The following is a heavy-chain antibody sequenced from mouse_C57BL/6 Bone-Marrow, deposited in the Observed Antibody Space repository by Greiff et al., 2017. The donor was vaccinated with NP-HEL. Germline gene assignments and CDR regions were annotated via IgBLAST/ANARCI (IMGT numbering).Heavy chain of an antibody. J-gene: IGHJ3*01. Sequence: EVMLVESGGDLVKPGGSLKLSCAASGFTFSSYGMSWVRQTPDKRLEWVATISSGGSYTYYPDSVKGRFTISRDNAKNTLYLKMSSLKAEDTAMYYCASPDDYGGAWVAYWGQGTLVTVSA. CDR1: GFTFSSYG. CDR3: ASPDDYGGAWVAY. D-gene: IGHD1-2*01. CDR2: ISSGGSYT. V-gene: IGHV5-6*01.